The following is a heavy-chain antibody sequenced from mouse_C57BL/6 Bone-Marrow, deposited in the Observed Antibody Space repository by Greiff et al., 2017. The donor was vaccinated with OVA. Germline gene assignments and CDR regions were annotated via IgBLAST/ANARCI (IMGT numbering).Heavy chain of an antibody. D-gene: IGHD1-3*01. CDR1: GFSLTSYG. V-gene: IGHV2-4*01. CDR2: IWSGGST. J-gene: IGHJ4*01. CDR3: AKNLEIVGYYAMDY. Sequence: QVQLKESGPGLVQPSQSLSITCAVSGFSLTSYGVHWVRQPPGKGLEWLGVIWSGGSTDYNAAFISRLSISKDNSKSQVFFKMNSLQADDTAIYYCAKNLEIVGYYAMDYWGQGTSVTVSS.